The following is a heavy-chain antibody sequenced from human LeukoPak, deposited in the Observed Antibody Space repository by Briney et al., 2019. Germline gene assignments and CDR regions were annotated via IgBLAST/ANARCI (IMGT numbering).Heavy chain of an antibody. CDR2: ISTNGGST. CDR3: ARVGDYVWSWFDP. V-gene: IGHV3-64D*09. Sequence: GGSLRLSCSASGFTFSSYAMQWVRQAPVKGLEYVSAISTNGGSTYYADSVKGRFTISRDNSKNMLFLHMSSLRTEDTAVYYCARVGDYVWSWFDPWGQGTLVTVSS. CDR1: GFTFSSYA. D-gene: IGHD4-17*01. J-gene: IGHJ5*02.